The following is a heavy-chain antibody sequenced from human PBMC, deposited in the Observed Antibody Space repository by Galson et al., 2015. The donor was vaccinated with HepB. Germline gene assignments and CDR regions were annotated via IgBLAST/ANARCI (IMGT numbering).Heavy chain of an antibody. J-gene: IGHJ4*02. V-gene: IGHV1-24*01. CDR3: ARARELGGAPYYFDY. Sequence: SVKVSCKVSGYTLTELSMHWVRQAPGKGLEWMGGFDPEDGDTIYAQKFQGRVTMTEDTSTDTAYMELRSLRSDDTAVYYCARARELGGAPYYFDYWGQGTLVTVSS. CDR2: FDPEDGDT. D-gene: IGHD7-27*01. CDR1: GYTLTELS.